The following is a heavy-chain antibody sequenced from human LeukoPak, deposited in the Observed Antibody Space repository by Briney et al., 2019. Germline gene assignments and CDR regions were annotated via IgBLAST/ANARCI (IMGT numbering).Heavy chain of an antibody. D-gene: IGHD2-15*01. J-gene: IGHJ4*02. Sequence: GASLQISFKGSGYRFTSYWIGWVRQMPGKVLEWMGIIYPGDSDTRYSPSFQGQVTISADKSISTAYLQWSSLKASDTAMYYCARHVTGYCSGGSCYSGYYFDYWGQGTLVTVSS. V-gene: IGHV5-51*01. CDR3: ARHVTGYCSGGSCYSGYYFDY. CDR1: GYRFTSYW. CDR2: IYPGDSDT.